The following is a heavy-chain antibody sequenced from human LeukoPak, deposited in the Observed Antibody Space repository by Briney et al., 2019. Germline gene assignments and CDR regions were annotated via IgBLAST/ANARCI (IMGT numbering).Heavy chain of an antibody. CDR2: IYYSGST. CDR3: ARASPHYDFWSGYYPAPNYYFDY. CDR1: GGSISSGDYY. J-gene: IGHJ4*02. D-gene: IGHD3-3*01. V-gene: IGHV4-30-4*08. Sequence: SQTLSLTCTVSGGSISSGDYYWSWIRQPPGKGLEWIGYIYYSGSTYYNPSLKSRVTISVDTSKSQFSLKLSSVTAADTAVYYCARASPHYDFWSGYYPAPNYYFDYWGQGTLVTVSS.